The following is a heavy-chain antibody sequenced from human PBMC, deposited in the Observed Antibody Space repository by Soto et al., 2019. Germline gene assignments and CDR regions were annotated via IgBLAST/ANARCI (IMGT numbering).Heavy chain of an antibody. J-gene: IGHJ6*02. CDR1: GGSISSYF. V-gene: IGHV4-59*08. CDR2: IYYSGST. Sequence: SETLSLTCTVSGGSISSYFWSWIRQPPGKGLEWIGYIYYSGSTNYNPSLKSRVTISVDTSKNQSSLKLSSVTAADTAVYYCARTRYSGYTHYYYYYGMDVWGQGTTVTVSS. D-gene: IGHD5-12*01. CDR3: ARTRYSGYTHYYYYYGMDV.